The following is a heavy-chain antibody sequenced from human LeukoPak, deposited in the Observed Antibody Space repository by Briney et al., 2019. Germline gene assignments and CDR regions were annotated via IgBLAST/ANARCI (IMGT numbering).Heavy chain of an antibody. V-gene: IGHV1-2*02. CDR2: INPNSGGT. D-gene: IGHD3-10*01. Sequence: ASVKVSCKASGYTFTGQYLQWVRQAPGQGLEWMVWINPNSGGTNYAQKFQGRVTMTRETSISTANMELSRLRSDDTAVFYCASSSGTHTPDYWGQGTLVTVSS. CDR3: ASSSGTHTPDY. CDR1: GYTFTGQY. J-gene: IGHJ4*02.